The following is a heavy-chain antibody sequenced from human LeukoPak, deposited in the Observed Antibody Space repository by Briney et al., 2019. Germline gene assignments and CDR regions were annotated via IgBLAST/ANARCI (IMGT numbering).Heavy chain of an antibody. CDR2: IYYSGST. J-gene: IGHJ5*01. CDR3: ARSVLLWFGVFDS. V-gene: IGHV4-59*01. CDR1: GGSISSYY. D-gene: IGHD3-10*01. Sequence: SETLSLTCTVSGGSISSYYWSWIRQPPGKGLEWIGYIYYSGSTNYNPSLKSRVTISVDTSKNQFSLKLSSVTAADTAVYYCARSVLLWFGVFDSWGQEPWSPSPQ.